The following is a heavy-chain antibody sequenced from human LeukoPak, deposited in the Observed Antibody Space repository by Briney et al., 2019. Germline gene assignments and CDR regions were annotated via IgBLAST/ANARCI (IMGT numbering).Heavy chain of an antibody. CDR2: IRYDGSNK. J-gene: IGHJ5*02. D-gene: IGHD6-19*01. V-gene: IGHV3-30*02. CDR1: GFTFSSYG. CDR3: ARDGYSSGWYGWFDP. Sequence: PWGSLRLSCAASGFTFSSYGMHWVRQAPGKGLEWVAFIRYDGSNKYYADSVKGRFTISRDNSKNTLYLQMNSLRAEDTAVYYCARDGYSSGWYGWFDPWGQGTLVTVSS.